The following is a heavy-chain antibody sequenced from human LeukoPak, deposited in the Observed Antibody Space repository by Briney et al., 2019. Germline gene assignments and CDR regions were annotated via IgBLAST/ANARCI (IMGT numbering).Heavy chain of an antibody. D-gene: IGHD3-22*01. CDR1: GNTFTAYY. J-gene: IGHJ4*02. CDR3: ARAGYYATSGPDY. V-gene: IGHV1-2*02. Sequence: ASVKVSCKAPGNTFTAYYMYWVRQAPGQGLEWMGWINPNSGGIKSAQKFQGRVTMTRDTSISTAYMELSSLISDDTAVYYCARAGYYATSGPDYWGQGALVTVSS. CDR2: INPNSGGI.